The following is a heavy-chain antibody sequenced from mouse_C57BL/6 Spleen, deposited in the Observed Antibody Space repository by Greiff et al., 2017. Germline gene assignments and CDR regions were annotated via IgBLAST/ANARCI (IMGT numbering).Heavy chain of an antibody. CDR2: LWWADDK. CDR1: GFSLSTFGMG. J-gene: IGHJ4*01. D-gene: IGHD2-3*01. CDR3: ARMTDDGYPLYYAMDY. V-gene: IGHV8-8*01. Sequence: QVTLKVSGPGILQPSQTLSLTCSFSGFSLSTFGMGVVWIRQPPGKGLEWLAHLWWADDKYYNPALKSALTTSKDTSKNQVFLKIANVDTADTATYYSARMTDDGYPLYYAMDYWGQGTSVTVSS.